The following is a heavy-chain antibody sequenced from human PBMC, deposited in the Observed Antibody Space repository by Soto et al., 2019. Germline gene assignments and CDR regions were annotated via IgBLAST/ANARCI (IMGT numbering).Heavy chain of an antibody. D-gene: IGHD6-19*01. CDR1: GFTFSNYY. J-gene: IGHJ4*02. CDR2: ISSTGRTI. V-gene: IGHV3-11*01. CDR3: ARSYSSGWEFDY. Sequence: WGSLRLSCGASGFTFSNYYMSWIRQAPGKGLEWVSYISSTGRTIYYADSVKGRFTVSRDNAQNSLSLKLNSLRVEDTAVYYCARSYSSGWEFDYWGQGTQVTAPQ.